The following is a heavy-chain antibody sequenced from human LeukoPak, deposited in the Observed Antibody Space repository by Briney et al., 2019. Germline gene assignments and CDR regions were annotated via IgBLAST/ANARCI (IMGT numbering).Heavy chain of an antibody. J-gene: IGHJ4*02. Sequence: PGGSLRLSCAASGFTVSRNYMSWVRQAPGKGLECVSVIYSGGNTYYADSVKGRFTISRDNSKNTLYLQMNSLRAEDTAVYYCANGQTVTHFDYWGQGTLVTVSS. CDR2: IYSGGNT. V-gene: IGHV3-53*01. D-gene: IGHD4-17*01. CDR1: GFTVSRNY. CDR3: ANGQTVTHFDY.